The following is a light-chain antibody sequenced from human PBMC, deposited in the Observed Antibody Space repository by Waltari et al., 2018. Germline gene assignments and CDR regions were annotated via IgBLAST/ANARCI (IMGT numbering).Light chain of an antibody. CDR3: CSYAGTDSWV. CDR1: SDDVGGYNL. CDR2: EVT. V-gene: IGLV2-23*02. J-gene: IGLJ3*02. Sequence: QSALTKPASMSGSPGHSVTISCTGTSDDVGGYNLVSWYQQHPGKAPKLIIFEVTKRPSGVSNRFSGSRSGNTASLTLSGLQPEDEAAYYCCSYAGTDSWVFGGGTKVTVL.